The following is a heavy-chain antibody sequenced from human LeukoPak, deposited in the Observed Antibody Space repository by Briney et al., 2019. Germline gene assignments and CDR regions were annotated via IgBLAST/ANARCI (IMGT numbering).Heavy chain of an antibody. J-gene: IGHJ4*02. CDR1: GGSISSGSYY. CDR2: IYTSGST. CDR3: ARLEGHYDSSGHDY. V-gene: IGHV4-61*02. D-gene: IGHD3-22*01. Sequence: SETLSLTCTVSGGSISSGSYYWSWIRQPTGKGLEWTGRIYTSGSTNYNPSLKSRVTISVDTSKNQFSLKLSSVTAADTAVYYCARLEGHYDSSGHDYWGQGTLVTVSS.